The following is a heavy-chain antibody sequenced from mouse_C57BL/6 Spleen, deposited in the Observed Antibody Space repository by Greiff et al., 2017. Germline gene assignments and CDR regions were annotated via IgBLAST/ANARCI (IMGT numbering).Heavy chain of an antibody. CDR1: GFTFSDYY. CDR3: ARGGNPYAMDY. J-gene: IGHJ4*01. D-gene: IGHD2-1*01. Sequence: EVMLVESGGGLVQPGGSLKLSCAASGFTFSDYYMYWVRQTPEKRLEWVAYISNGGGSTYYPDTVKGRFTISRDNAKTTLYLQMNRLNSEDTAMYYCARGGNPYAMDYWGQGTSVTVSS. V-gene: IGHV5-12*01. CDR2: ISNGGGST.